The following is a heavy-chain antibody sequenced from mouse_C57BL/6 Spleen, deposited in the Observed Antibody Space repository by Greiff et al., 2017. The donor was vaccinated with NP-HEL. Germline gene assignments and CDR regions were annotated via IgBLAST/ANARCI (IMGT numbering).Heavy chain of an antibody. CDR2: IRSKSNNYAT. Sequence: EVKLLESGGGLVQPKGSLKLSCAASGFSFTTYAMNWVRQAPGKGLEWVARIRSKSNNYATYYADSVKDRFTISRDDSESMLYLQMNNLKTEDTAMYYGVRQGDCSSFYWYFDVWGTGTTVTVSS. J-gene: IGHJ1*03. CDR1: GFSFTTYA. CDR3: VRQGDCSSFYWYFDV. D-gene: IGHD1-1*01. V-gene: IGHV10-1*01.